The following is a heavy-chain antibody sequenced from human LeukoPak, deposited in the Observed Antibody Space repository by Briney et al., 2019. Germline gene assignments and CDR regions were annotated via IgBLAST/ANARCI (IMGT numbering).Heavy chain of an antibody. CDR3: ATGSGSYQTFDY. CDR1: GFTVSSNY. D-gene: IGHD3-10*01. CDR2: IYSGGST. V-gene: IGHV3-66*01. J-gene: IGHJ4*02. Sequence: GGSQRLSCAASGFTVSSNYMSWVRQAPGKGLEWVSVIYSGGSTYYADSVKGRFTISRDNSKNTLYLQMNSLRAEDTAVYYCATGSGSYQTFDYWGQGTLVTVSS.